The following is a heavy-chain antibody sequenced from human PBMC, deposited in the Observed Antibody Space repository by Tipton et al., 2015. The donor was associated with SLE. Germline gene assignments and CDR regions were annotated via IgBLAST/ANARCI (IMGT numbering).Heavy chain of an antibody. Sequence: SLRLSCAASGFTFSSYSMNWVRQAPGRGLEWVSSISSSSSYIYYADSVKGRFTISRDNAKNSLYLQMNSLRDEDTAVYYCARDPVGVVEMATILFDYWGQGTLVTVSS. CDR1: GFTFSSYS. D-gene: IGHD5-24*01. J-gene: IGHJ4*01. CDR3: ARDPVGVVEMATILFDY. CDR2: ISSSSSYI. V-gene: IGHV3-21*01.